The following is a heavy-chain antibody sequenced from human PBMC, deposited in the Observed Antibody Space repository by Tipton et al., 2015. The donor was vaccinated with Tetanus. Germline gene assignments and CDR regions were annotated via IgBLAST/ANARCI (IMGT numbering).Heavy chain of an antibody. CDR3: ARGDYYGSGTYDV. V-gene: IGHV4-39*02. D-gene: IGHD3-10*01. CDR1: GYSITRGSYY. Sequence: TLSLTCSVSGYSITRGSYYWSWIRQPPGKGLEWVGSIYSYNGNTFQNPSLKSRVTMSLDTTKNQFFLKVRSVTAADTAVYYCARGDYYGSGTYDVWGQGTTVTVPS. CDR2: IYSYNGNT. J-gene: IGHJ6*02.